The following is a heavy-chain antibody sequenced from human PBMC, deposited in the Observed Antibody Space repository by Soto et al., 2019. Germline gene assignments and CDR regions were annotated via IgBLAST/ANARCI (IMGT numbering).Heavy chain of an antibody. CDR1: GGTFSSYA. Sequence: GASVKVSCKASGGTFSSYAISWVRQAPGQGLEWMGGIIPIFGTANYAQKFQGRVTITADESTSTAYMELSSLRSEDTAVYYCARVDGSPNTLWGYYYYGRDFGGKGTRVTVS. CDR2: IIPIFGTA. CDR3: ARVDGSPNTLWGYYYYGRDF. V-gene: IGHV1-69*13. J-gene: IGHJ6*04. D-gene: IGHD3-16*01.